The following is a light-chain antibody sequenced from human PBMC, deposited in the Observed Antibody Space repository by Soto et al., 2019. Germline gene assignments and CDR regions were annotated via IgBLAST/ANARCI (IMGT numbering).Light chain of an antibody. V-gene: IGKV2-30*01. CDR1: QGLVYSDGNIY. CDR2: KVS. Sequence: DVVMTQSPLSLPVTLGRPASISCRSSQGLVYSDGNIYLSWFQQRPGQSPRRLIYKVSNRDSGVPDRFSGSGSGTDFTLKISSVEAEDVGVYYCMQGTHWPLTFGGGTKVEIK. CDR3: MQGTHWPLT. J-gene: IGKJ4*01.